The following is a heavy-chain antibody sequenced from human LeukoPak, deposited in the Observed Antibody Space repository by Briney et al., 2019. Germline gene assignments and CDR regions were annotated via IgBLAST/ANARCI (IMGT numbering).Heavy chain of an antibody. CDR1: GFTFDDYA. Sequence: GGSLRLSCADSGFTFDDYAMHWVRQAPGKSLEWVSGISWHSGSIGYADSVKGRFTISRDNAKNSLYLQMNSLRAEDTALYYCAKEGDDSSGYPDYWGQGTLVTVSS. CDR2: ISWHSGSI. V-gene: IGHV3-9*01. J-gene: IGHJ4*02. D-gene: IGHD3-22*01. CDR3: AKEGDDSSGYPDY.